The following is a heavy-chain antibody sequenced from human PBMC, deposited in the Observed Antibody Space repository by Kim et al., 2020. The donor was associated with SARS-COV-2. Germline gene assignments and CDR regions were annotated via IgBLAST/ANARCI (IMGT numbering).Heavy chain of an antibody. CDR2: INPNSGGT. Sequence: ASVKVSCKASGYTFTGYYMHWVRQAPGQGLEWMGRINPNSGGTNYAQKFQGRVTMTRDTSISTAYMELSRLRSDDTAVYYCARDREYDFWSGYYYGMDVWGQGTTVTVSS. D-gene: IGHD3-3*01. CDR1: GYTFTGYY. CDR3: ARDREYDFWSGYYYGMDV. J-gene: IGHJ6*02. V-gene: IGHV1-2*06.